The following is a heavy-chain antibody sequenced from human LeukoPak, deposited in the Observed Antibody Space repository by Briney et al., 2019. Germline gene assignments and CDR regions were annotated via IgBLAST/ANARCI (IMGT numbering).Heavy chain of an antibody. D-gene: IGHD3-3*01. V-gene: IGHV3-74*01. CDR3: ARGDPTWPSFGVVILGAEPSNVDY. J-gene: IGHJ4*02. Sequence: PGRSLRLSCAASGFTFSSYWMHWVRQAPGKGLVWVSRIDSDGSSTSYADSVKGRFTISRDNAKNTLYLQMNSLRAEDTAVYYCARGDPTWPSFGVVILGAEPSNVDYWGQGTLVTVSS. CDR1: GFTFSSYW. CDR2: IDSDGSST.